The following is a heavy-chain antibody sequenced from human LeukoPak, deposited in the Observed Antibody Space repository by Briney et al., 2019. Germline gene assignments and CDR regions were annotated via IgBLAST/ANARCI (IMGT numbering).Heavy chain of an antibody. J-gene: IGHJ3*02. CDR3: ARGRWELLSDAFDI. Sequence: GGSLRLSCAASGFTFSSYSMNWVRQAPGKGLEWVSSISSSSTYIYYADSVKGRFTISRDNSKNTLYLQMNSLRAKDTAVYYCARGRWELLSDAFDIWGQGTMVTVSS. V-gene: IGHV3-21*01. CDR1: GFTFSSYS. CDR2: ISSSSTYI. D-gene: IGHD1-26*01.